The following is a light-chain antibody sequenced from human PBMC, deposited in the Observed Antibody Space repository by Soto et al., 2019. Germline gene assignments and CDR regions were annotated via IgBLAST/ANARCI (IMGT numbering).Light chain of an antibody. CDR3: GTWDSSLSAWV. Sequence: QSVLTQPPSVSAAPGQKVTISCSGSSSNIGNNHASWYQHLPGTAPKLLIFDNDKRPSGIPDRFSGSKSGTSATRGITGLQTGDEADYYCGTWDSSLSAWVFGGGTKLTVL. V-gene: IGLV1-51*01. CDR1: SSNIGNNH. CDR2: DND. J-gene: IGLJ3*02.